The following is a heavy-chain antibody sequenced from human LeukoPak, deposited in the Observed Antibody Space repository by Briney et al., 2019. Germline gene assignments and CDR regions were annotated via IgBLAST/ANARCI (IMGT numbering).Heavy chain of an antibody. J-gene: IGHJ2*01. CDR1: GGSISSGGYY. Sequence: PSETLSLTCTVSGGSISSGGYYWSWIRQHPGKGLEWIGYIYYSGSTYYNPSLKSRVTISVDTSKNQFSLKLSSVTAADTAVYYCARDGGNSLWYFDLWGRGTLVTVSS. V-gene: IGHV4-31*03. CDR2: IYYSGST. CDR3: ARDGGNSLWYFDL. D-gene: IGHD4-23*01.